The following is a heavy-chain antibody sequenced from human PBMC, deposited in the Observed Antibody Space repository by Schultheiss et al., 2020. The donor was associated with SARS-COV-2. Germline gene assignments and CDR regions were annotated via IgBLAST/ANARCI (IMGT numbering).Heavy chain of an antibody. CDR3: ARRYDVILPPALIYYQYYGMDV. J-gene: IGHJ6*02. CDR1: GLTFRSYA. V-gene: IGHV3-23*01. Sequence: GGSLRLSCGVSGLTFRSYAMSWVRQAPGKGLEWVTSISASGGATYYADSVEGRFTISRDNFKDTLYLQMNSLRAEDTAVYYCARRYDVILPPALIYYQYYGMDVWGQGTTVTVSS. D-gene: IGHD2-2*01. CDR2: ISASGGAT.